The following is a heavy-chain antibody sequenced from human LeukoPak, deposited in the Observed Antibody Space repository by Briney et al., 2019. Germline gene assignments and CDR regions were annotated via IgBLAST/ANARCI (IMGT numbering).Heavy chain of an antibody. Sequence: GGSLRLSCAASGFTFSSYSMNWVRQAPGKGLEWVSYISSTSSYTNYADSVKGRFTIFRDNAKNSLFLQMNSLRAEDTAVYYCARVGSVTTVTTGLAFDIWGQGTIVTVSS. V-gene: IGHV3-21*05. CDR1: GFTFSSYS. J-gene: IGHJ3*02. CDR2: ISSTSSYT. CDR3: ARVGSVTTVTTGLAFDI. D-gene: IGHD4-17*01.